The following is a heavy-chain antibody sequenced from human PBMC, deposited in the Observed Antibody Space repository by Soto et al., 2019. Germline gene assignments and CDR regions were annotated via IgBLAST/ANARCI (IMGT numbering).Heavy chain of an antibody. CDR2: IYSGGTT. CDR3: ARNGDSSDYRGWFDP. CDR1: GFTFSSYY. Sequence: EVQLVESGGCLVQPGGSLRLSCAASGFTFSSYYMSWVRQAPGKRLEWVSVIYSGGTTYYADSVKGRFTISRDNSKNTLYLQMHSLRAEDTAVYYCARNGDSSDYRGWFDPWGQGTLVTVSS. V-gene: IGHV3-66*01. D-gene: IGHD3-22*01. J-gene: IGHJ5*02.